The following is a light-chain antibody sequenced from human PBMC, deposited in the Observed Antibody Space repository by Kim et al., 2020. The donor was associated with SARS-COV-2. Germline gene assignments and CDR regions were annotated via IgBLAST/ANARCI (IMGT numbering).Light chain of an antibody. J-gene: IGKJ1*01. CDR3: QQYGSSSWT. CDR2: GAS. CDR1: QSVSSSY. V-gene: IGKV3-20*01. Sequence: SPEERATLSCSASQSVSSSYLAWYQQKPGQAPRLLIYGASSRATGIPDRFSGSGSVTDFTLTISRLEPEDFAVYYCQQYGSSSWTFGQGTKVDIK.